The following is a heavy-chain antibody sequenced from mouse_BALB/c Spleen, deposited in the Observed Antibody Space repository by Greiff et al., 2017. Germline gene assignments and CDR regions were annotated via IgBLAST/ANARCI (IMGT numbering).Heavy chain of an antibody. CDR1: GYTFSSYW. CDR3: ARSYYDYAPAWFAY. V-gene: IGHV1-9*01. J-gene: IGHJ3*01. Sequence: QVQLQQSGAELMKPGASVKISCKATGYTFSSYWIEWVKQRPGHGLEWIGEILPGSGSTNYNEKFKGKATFTADTSSNTAYMQLSSLTSEDSAVYYCARSYYDYAPAWFAYWGQGTLVTVSA. D-gene: IGHD2-4*01. CDR2: ILPGSGST.